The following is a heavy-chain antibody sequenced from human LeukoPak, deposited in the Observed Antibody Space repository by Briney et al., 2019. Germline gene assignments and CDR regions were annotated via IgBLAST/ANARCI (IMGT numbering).Heavy chain of an antibody. J-gene: IGHJ4*02. V-gene: IGHV3-9*01. CDR3: AKDFLIAVAGTGIFDY. Sequence: GRSLRLSCTASGFTFDDYAMHWVRQVPRKGLEWVSGISWNSAGILYADSVKGRFTISRDNAKNSLYLQMNSLRAEDTALYYCAKDFLIAVAGTGIFDYWGQGTLVTVSS. CDR1: GFTFDDYA. D-gene: IGHD6-19*01. CDR2: ISWNSAGI.